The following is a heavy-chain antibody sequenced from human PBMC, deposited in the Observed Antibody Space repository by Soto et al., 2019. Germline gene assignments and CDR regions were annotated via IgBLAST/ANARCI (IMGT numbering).Heavy chain of an antibody. CDR3: ARDRDGDLYYFDY. J-gene: IGHJ4*02. Sequence: PSETLSLTCTVSGGAISSGGYYFAGIRQHPWKGLELIGYIYYSGSTYYNPSLKSRVTISVDTSKNQSSLKLSSVTAADTAVYYCARDRDGDLYYFDYWGQGTLVTVSS. D-gene: IGHD4-17*01. CDR1: GGAISSGGYY. V-gene: IGHV4-31*03. CDR2: IYYSGST.